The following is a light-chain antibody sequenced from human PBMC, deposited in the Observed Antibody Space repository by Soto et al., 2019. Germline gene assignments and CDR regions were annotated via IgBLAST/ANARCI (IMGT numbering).Light chain of an antibody. J-gene: IGLJ3*02. Sequence: QSVLTQPPSASGTPGQRVTISCSGSSSNIGSRTVNWYQQLPGTAPKLLIYANTQRPSGIPDRFSGSKSGTSASLAISGLQSEDESDYYCAAWDDSLNGWVFGGGTQLTVL. CDR1: SSNIGSRT. CDR2: ANT. CDR3: AAWDDSLNGWV. V-gene: IGLV1-44*01.